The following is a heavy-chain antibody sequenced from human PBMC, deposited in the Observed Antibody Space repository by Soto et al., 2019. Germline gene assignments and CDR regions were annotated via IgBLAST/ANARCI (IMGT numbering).Heavy chain of an antibody. CDR1: GFSVSDYS. Sequence: PGGSLKLSCAASGFSVSDYSMTWVRQAPGKGLEWVSVYSGGSTHYADSVKGRFTISRDSSRNTVYLQMNSLRGEDTAVYYCARDLNVRGVLGVFDIWGQGTMVTV. J-gene: IGHJ3*02. CDR3: ARDLNVRGVLGVFDI. D-gene: IGHD3-10*01. CDR2: YSGGST. V-gene: IGHV3-53*01.